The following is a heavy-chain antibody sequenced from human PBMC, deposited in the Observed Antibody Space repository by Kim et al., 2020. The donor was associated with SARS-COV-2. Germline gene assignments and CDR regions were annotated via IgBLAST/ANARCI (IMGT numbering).Heavy chain of an antibody. V-gene: IGHV1-46*01. CDR1: GYTFTSYY. CDR3: ARGRPTYYYDSSGWGY. Sequence: ASVKVSCKASGYTFTSYYMHWVRQAPGHGLEWMGIINPSGGSTSYAQKFQGRVTMTRDTSTSTVYMELSSLRSEDTAVYYCARGRPTYYYDSSGWGYWGQGTLVTVSS. CDR2: INPSGGST. J-gene: IGHJ4*02. D-gene: IGHD3-22*01.